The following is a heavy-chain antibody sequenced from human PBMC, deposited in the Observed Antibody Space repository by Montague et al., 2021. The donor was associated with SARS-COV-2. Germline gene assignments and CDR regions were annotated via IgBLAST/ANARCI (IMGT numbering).Heavy chain of an antibody. CDR2: IWHGGST. V-gene: IGHV4-38-2*02. CDR1: GYSITHTYY. Sequence: SKTLSLTCTVSGYSITHTYYWGWIRQPPGKGLEWIGNIWHGGSTYYNPSLKSRVTISVGTSNNQFSLKLTSVTAADTAVHYCARTSQYCTPTNCYLPNAMDVWGQGTTVTVSS. D-gene: IGHD2-8*01. CDR3: ARTSQYCTPTNCYLPNAMDV. J-gene: IGHJ6*02.